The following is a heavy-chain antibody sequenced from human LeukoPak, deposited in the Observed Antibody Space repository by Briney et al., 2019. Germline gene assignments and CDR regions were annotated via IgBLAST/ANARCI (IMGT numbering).Heavy chain of an antibody. CDR2: INPNSGGT. Sequence: ASVKVSCKASGGTFSSYAISWVRQAPGQGLEWMGWINPNSGGTNYAQKFQGRVTMTRDTSISTAYMELSRLRSDDTAVYYCARDDSSGYLGWFDPWGQGTLVTVSS. D-gene: IGHD3-22*01. CDR1: GGTFSSYA. J-gene: IGHJ5*02. V-gene: IGHV1-2*02. CDR3: ARDDSSGYLGWFDP.